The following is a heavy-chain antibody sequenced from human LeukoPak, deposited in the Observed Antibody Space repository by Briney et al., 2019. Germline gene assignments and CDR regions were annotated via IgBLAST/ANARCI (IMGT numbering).Heavy chain of an antibody. CDR3: ARDQYDTWSRRGNFDS. J-gene: IGHJ4*02. CDR2: IKLDGSEK. D-gene: IGHD3-3*01. Sequence: GGSLRLSCAASGFSFSSYWMSWVRQAPGKGLEWVANIKLDGSEKNYVDSVKGRFTISRDNTKNSLYLQMNSLRVEDTAVFYCARDQYDTWSRRGNFDSWGQGTLVIVSS. V-gene: IGHV3-7*03. CDR1: GFSFSSYW.